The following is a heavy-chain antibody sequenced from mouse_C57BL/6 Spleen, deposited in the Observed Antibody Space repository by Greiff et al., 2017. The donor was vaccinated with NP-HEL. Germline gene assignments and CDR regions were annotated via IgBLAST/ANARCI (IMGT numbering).Heavy chain of an antibody. CDR2: IDPSDSYT. J-gene: IGHJ2*01. CDR3: ARRGYGSSFDY. CDR1: GYTFTSYW. Sequence: QVQLQQPGAELVMPGASVKLSCKASGYTFTSYWMHWVQQRPGQGLEWIGEIDPSDSYTNYNQKFKGKSTLTVDKSSSTAYMQLSSLTSEDSAVYYCARRGYGSSFDYWGQGTTLTVSS. V-gene: IGHV1-69*01. D-gene: IGHD1-1*01.